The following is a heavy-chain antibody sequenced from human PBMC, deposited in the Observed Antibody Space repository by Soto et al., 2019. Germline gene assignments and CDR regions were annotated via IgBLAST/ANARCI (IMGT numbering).Heavy chain of an antibody. Sequence: SETLSLTCTVSGGSISSGDYYWSWIRQPPGKGLEWIGYIYYSGSTYYNPSLKSRVTISADTSKNQFSLKLSSVTAADTAVYYCARVDTAMATFDYWGQGTLVTVSS. V-gene: IGHV4-30-4*01. CDR2: IYYSGST. J-gene: IGHJ4*02. D-gene: IGHD5-18*01. CDR3: ARVDTAMATFDY. CDR1: GGSISSGDYY.